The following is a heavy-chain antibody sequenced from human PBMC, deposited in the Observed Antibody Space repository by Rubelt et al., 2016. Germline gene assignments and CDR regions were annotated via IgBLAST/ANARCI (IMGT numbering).Heavy chain of an antibody. CDR3: ARDRGNSDDAFDI. CDR1: GFTFRNYA. J-gene: IGHJ3*02. V-gene: IGHV3-30*04. CDR2: ISYDANNK. Sequence: VQLLESGGGLVQPGGSLRLSCADSGFTFRNYAMHWVRQAPGKGLEWVALISYDANNKYYADSVKGRFTSSRDNSKNTLYLQRNSLRAEDTAVYYCARDRGNSDDAFDIWGQGTMVTVSS. D-gene: IGHD1/OR15-1a*01.